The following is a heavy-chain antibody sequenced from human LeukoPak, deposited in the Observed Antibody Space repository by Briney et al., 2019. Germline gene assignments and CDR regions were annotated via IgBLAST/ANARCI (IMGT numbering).Heavy chain of an antibody. J-gene: IGHJ4*02. CDR1: GYSLTAYY. D-gene: IGHD1-26*01. V-gene: IGHV1-2*02. CDR3: ARGGTDLGFDY. CDR2: VITHSGAT. Sequence: ASVKVSCKASGYSLTAYYIHWVRQAPGQGLEWMGWVITHSGATNLAEKFKGRVTITRDPSINTAYVEVSSLRSDDTALYFCARGGTDLGFDYWGQGSLVTVSS.